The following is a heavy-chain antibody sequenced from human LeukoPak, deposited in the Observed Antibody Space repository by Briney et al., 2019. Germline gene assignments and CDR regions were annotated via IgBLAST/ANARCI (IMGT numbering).Heavy chain of an antibody. CDR3: TRADFWSGYRFDY. J-gene: IGHJ4*02. V-gene: IGHV4-4*07. Sequence: NPSETLSLTCTVSGGSISSYYWSWIRQPAGKGLECIGRNYTSGSTDYNPSLKSRVTMSVDKSKNQYSLKLSSVAAADTAVYYCTRADFWSGYRFDYWGQGTLVTVSS. CDR1: GGSISSYY. D-gene: IGHD3-3*01. CDR2: NYTSGST.